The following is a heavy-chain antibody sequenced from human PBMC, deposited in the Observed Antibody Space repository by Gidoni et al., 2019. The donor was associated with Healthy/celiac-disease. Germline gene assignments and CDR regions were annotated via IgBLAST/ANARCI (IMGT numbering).Heavy chain of an antibody. J-gene: IGHJ6*02. CDR3: ARALGILRYFDWTTYGMDV. CDR1: GGSISSGSYY. V-gene: IGHV4-61*02. CDR2: IYTSVST. Sequence: TVSGGSISSGSYYWSWIRQPAGKGLEWIGRIYTSVSTNYNPSLKSRVTMSVDTSKNQFSLKLSSVTAADTAVYYCARALGILRYFDWTTYGMDVWGQGTTVTVSS. D-gene: IGHD3-9*01.